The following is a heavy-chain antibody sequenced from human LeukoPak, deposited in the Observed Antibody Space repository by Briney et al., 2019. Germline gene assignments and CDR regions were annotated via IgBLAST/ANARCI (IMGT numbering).Heavy chain of an antibody. V-gene: IGHV5-51*01. J-gene: IGHJ4*02. CDR3: ARLLRNIAAAVYYFDY. CDR2: INPSDSDT. CDR1: GYTFNTYW. Sequence: GESLKISCKGSGYTFNTYWIGWVRQMPGKGLEWMGIINPSDSDTTYSPSFQGQVTISADRSISTAYLQWSSLKASDTAMYYCARLLRNIAAAVYYFDYWGQGTLVTVSS. D-gene: IGHD6-13*01.